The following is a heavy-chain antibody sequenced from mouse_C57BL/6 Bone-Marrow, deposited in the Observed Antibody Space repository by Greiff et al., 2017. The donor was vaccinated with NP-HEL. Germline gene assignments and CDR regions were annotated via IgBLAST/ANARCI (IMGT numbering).Heavy chain of an antibody. CDR1: GYTFTSYW. CDR3: ARLQLRLRSYYLDY. CDR2: IHPNSGST. D-gene: IGHD3-2*02. J-gene: IGHJ2*01. V-gene: IGHV1-64*01. Sequence: VQLQQPGAELVKPGASVKLSCKASGYTFTSYWMHWVKQRPGQGLEWIGMIHPNSGSTNYNEKFKSKATLTVDKSSSTAYMQLSSLTSEDSAVYYCARLQLRLRSYYLDYWGQGTTLTVSS.